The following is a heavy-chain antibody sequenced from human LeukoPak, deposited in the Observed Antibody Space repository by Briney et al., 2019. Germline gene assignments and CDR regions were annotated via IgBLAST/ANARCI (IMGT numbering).Heavy chain of an antibody. V-gene: IGHV3-7*01. Sequence: GGSLRLSCAASGFTFSSYWMSWVRQGPGKGLEWVANIKQDGSEKYYVDSVKGRFTISRDNAKNSLYLQMNSLRAEDTAMYYCARLYCSSTSSYYYYYYMDVWGKGTTVTVSS. CDR3: ARLYCSSTSSYYYYYYMDV. J-gene: IGHJ6*03. CDR2: IKQDGSEK. CDR1: GFTFSSYW. D-gene: IGHD2-2*01.